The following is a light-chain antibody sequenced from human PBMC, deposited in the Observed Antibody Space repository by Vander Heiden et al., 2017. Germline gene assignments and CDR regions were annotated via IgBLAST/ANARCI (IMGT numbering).Light chain of an antibody. Sequence: DIQMTPSPSSLSASVGDRVTVNCRASRTISTSLNWYQQKAGKAPKLLIYGASSLHDGVPSRFRGSGSGTDFTLTISDLQAEDFATYFCLQYYNAPRTFAQGTQVEIK. V-gene: IGKV1-39*01. J-gene: IGKJ1*01. CDR1: RTISTS. CDR2: GAS. CDR3: LQYYNAPRT.